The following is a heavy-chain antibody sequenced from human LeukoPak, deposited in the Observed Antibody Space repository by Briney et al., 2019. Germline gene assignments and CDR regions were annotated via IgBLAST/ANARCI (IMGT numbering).Heavy chain of an antibody. J-gene: IGHJ4*02. CDR1: GFIFDDYA. Sequence: GGSLRLSCEASGFIFDDYAMHWVRQAPGKGLEWVSGISWKSDSMRYADSVKGRFTVSRDNAKNSLYLEMNSLRPEDTAFYYCAKDGGHSSVLYYFESWGQGTLVTVSS. CDR3: AKDGGHSSVLYYFES. D-gene: IGHD6-19*01. CDR2: ISWKSDSM. V-gene: IGHV3-9*01.